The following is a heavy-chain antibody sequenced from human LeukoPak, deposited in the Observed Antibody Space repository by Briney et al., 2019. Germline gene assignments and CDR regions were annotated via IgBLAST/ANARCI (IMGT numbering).Heavy chain of an antibody. CDR2: IYISGSS. D-gene: IGHD4-17*01. CDR1: GDSISSYY. V-gene: IGHV4-4*07. Sequence: SETLSLTCTVSGDSISSYYWSWIRQPAGKGLEWIGRIYISGSSNYNPSLKSRVTMSVDTSKNQFSLKLSSVTAADTAVYYCARGLGGAPTTVLSWGQGTLVTVSS. CDR3: ARGLGGAPTTVLS. J-gene: IGHJ5*02.